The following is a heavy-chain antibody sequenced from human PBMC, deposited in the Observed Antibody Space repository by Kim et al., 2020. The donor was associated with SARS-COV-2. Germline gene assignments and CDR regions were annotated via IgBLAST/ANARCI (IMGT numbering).Heavy chain of an antibody. D-gene: IGHD3-10*01. J-gene: IGHJ4*02. CDR2: AGSNK. V-gene: IGHV3-30-3*01. CDR3: ARALSDY. Sequence: AGSNKYYADSVKGRFTIPRDNTKNTLYLQMNSLRAEDTAVYYCARALSDYWGQGTLVTVSS.